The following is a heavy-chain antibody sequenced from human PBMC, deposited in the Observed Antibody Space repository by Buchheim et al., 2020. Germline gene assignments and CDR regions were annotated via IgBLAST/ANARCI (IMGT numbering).Heavy chain of an antibody. V-gene: IGHV4-39*01. D-gene: IGHD1-26*01. CDR1: GGSISSGSYY. CDR3: ARHRTVTGSSLSDY. CDR2: IGHTGDT. J-gene: IGHJ4*02. Sequence: QVQLQESGPGLVKPSETLSLTCTVSGGSISSGSYYWGWIRQSPGKGLEWIAIIGHTGDTYYNPSLQSRVTIYVDTSKNQFSLKLSSVTAADTAVYYCARHRTVTGSSLSDYWGQGTL.